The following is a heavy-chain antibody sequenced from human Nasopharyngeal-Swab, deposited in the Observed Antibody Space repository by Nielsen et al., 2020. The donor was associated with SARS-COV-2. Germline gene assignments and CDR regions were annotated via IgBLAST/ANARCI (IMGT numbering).Heavy chain of an antibody. D-gene: IGHD3-3*01. CDR2: IWYDGSNK. CDR3: ASLRFLEWLVFPPLDADAFDI. Sequence: GESLKISCAASGFTFSSYSMHWVRQAPGKGLEWVAVIWYDGSNKYYADSVKGRFTISRDNSKNTLYLQMNSLRAEDTAVYYCASLRFLEWLVFPPLDADAFDIWGQGTMVTVSS. CDR1: GFTFSSYS. V-gene: IGHV3-33*01. J-gene: IGHJ3*02.